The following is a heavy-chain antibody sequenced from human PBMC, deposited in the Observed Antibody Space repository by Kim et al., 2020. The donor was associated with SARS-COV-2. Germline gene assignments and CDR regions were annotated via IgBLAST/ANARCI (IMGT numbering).Heavy chain of an antibody. V-gene: IGHV4-34*01. Sequence: SETLSLTCAVYGGSFSGYYWSWIRQPPGKGLEWIGEINHSGSTNYNPSLKSRVTISVDTSKNQFSLKLSSVTAADTAVYYCARAIRRVRRDGYNSTLYWYFDLWGRGTLVTVSS. CDR3: ARAIRRVRRDGYNSTLYWYFDL. D-gene: IGHD5-12*01. CDR1: GGSFSGYY. J-gene: IGHJ2*01. CDR2: INHSGST.